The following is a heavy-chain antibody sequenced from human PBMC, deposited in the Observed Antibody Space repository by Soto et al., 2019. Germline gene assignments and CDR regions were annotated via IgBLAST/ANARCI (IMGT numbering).Heavy chain of an antibody. CDR2: ISSSGKTI. CDR3: VKLFAF. Sequence: VGSLRLSCAASGFTFRTYDMNWVRQAPGKGLEWVSFISSSGKTIYYADSVRGRFTISRDNAKNSLYLQMNSLRAEDTAIYYCVKLFAFWGQGALVTVS. CDR1: GFTFRTYD. J-gene: IGHJ4*02. V-gene: IGHV3-48*01.